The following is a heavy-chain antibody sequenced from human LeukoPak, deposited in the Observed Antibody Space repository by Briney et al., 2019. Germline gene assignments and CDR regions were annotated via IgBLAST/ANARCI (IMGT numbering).Heavy chain of an antibody. Sequence: PSETLSLTCTVSGGSISSSSYYWGWIRQPPGKGLEWIGSIYYSGSTYYNPSLKSRVTISVDTSKNQFSLKLSSVTAADTAVYYCARGDSSGVIDYWGQGTLVTVSS. CDR2: IYYSGST. V-gene: IGHV4-39*01. J-gene: IGHJ4*02. D-gene: IGHD3-22*01. CDR1: GGSISSSSYY. CDR3: ARGDSSGVIDY.